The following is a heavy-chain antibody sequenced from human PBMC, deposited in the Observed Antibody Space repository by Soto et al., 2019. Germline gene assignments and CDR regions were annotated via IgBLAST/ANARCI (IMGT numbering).Heavy chain of an antibody. J-gene: IGHJ6*02. CDR1: GGTFSSYA. CDR2: IIPIFGTA. CDR3: ARYCTNGVCYGAGYYYYYGMDV. D-gene: IGHD2-8*01. Sequence: QVQLVQSGAEVKKPGSSVKVSCKASGGTFSSYAISWVRQAPGQGLEWMGGIIPIFGTANYAQKFQGRVTIPADEATSTAYMELSSLRSEDTAVYYCARYCTNGVCYGAGYYYYYGMDVWGQGTTVTVSS. V-gene: IGHV1-69*12.